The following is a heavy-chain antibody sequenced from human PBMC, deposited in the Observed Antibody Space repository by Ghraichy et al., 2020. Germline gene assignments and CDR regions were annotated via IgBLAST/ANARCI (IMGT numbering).Heavy chain of an antibody. D-gene: IGHD3-22*01. Sequence: WGSLRLSCAASGFTFRSYWMSWVRQAPGKGLEWVANIKQDGSEKNYVDSVKDRFSISRDNAKNSLYLQMYSLRAEDTAVYYCARVPYYYDSSGNYRPHYFDYWGQGTLVTVSS. CDR2: IKQDGSEK. CDR1: GFTFRSYW. J-gene: IGHJ4*02. V-gene: IGHV3-7*01. CDR3: ARVPYYYDSSGNYRPHYFDY.